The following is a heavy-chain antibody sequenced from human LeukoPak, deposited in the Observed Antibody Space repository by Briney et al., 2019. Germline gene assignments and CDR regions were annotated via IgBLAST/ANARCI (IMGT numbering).Heavy chain of an antibody. D-gene: IGHD5-18*01. V-gene: IGHV1-18*01. CDR3: ARHLEGYSYGPNWFNP. J-gene: IGHJ5*02. CDR2: ISAYNGNT. Sequence: ASVKVSCKASGYTFTSYGISWVRQAPGQGLEWMGWISAYNGNTNYAQKLQGRVTMTTNTSTSTAYMELGSLRSDDTAVYYCARHLEGYSYGPNWFNPWGQGTLVTVSS. CDR1: GYTFTSYG.